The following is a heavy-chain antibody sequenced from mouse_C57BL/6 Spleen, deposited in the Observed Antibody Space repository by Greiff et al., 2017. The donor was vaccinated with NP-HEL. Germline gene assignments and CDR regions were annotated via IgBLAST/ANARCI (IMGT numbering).Heavy chain of an antibody. CDR3: AATTMVTTNYAMDY. CDR2: IWSGGST. CDR1: GFSLTSYG. D-gene: IGHD2-2*01. V-gene: IGHV2-4*01. Sequence: QVQLKQSGPGLVQPSQSLSITCTVSGFSLTSYGVHWVRQPPGKGLEGLGVIWSGGSTDYNAAFISRLSISKDNSKSQVFFKMNSLQADDTAIYYCAATTMVTTNYAMDYWGQGTSVTVSS. J-gene: IGHJ4*01.